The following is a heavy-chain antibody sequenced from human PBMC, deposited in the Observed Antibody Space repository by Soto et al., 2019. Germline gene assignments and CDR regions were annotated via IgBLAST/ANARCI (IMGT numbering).Heavy chain of an antibody. V-gene: IGHV1-2*04. J-gene: IGHJ6*02. Sequence: QVQLVQSGAEVKKPGASVKVSCKASGYTFTGYYMHWVRQAPGQGLEWMGWINPNSGGTNYAQKFQGWVTMTRDTSISTAYMELSRLRSDDTAVYYCARDGAVADLVCYYGMDVWGQGTTVTVSS. CDR3: ARDGAVADLVCYYGMDV. D-gene: IGHD6-19*01. CDR1: GYTFTGYY. CDR2: INPNSGGT.